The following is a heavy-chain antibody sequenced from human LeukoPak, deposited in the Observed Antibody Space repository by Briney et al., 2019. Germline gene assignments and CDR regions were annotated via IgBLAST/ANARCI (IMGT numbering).Heavy chain of an antibody. CDR2: IKTKTEGETT. J-gene: IGHJ4*02. CDR1: GFTSGNAW. Sequence: GGSLRLSCAASGFTSGNAWMSWVRQAPGKGLEWVGRIKTKTEGETTNYAAPVKGRFSISRDDSKNTLYLHMSSLKTDDTAVYFCTTDIPLTGGTNFAYWGQGTLVTVAS. CDR3: TTDIPLTGGTNFAY. V-gene: IGHV3-15*01. D-gene: IGHD4-23*01.